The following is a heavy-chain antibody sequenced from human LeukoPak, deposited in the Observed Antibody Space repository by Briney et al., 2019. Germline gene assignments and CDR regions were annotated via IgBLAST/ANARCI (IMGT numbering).Heavy chain of an antibody. CDR2: MNPNSGNT. CDR3: ARDEVVAAPNYFGMVV. J-gene: IGHJ6*02. CDR1: GYTFTSYD. Sequence: ASVKVSCKASGYTFTSYDVNWVRQATGQGLEWMGWMNPNSGNTGLAQKFQGRVTLTRDTSLSTAYMELSNLRSDDTAVYYCARDEVVAAPNYFGMVVWAKGPRSPSP. V-gene: IGHV1-8*01. D-gene: IGHD2-15*01.